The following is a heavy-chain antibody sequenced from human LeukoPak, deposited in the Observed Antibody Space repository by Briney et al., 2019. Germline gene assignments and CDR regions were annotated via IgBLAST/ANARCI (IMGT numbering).Heavy chain of an antibody. CDR1: GFTFNSHA. CDR3: ARVYCGRTTCDPWLDP. Sequence: PGGSLRLSCAASGFTFNSHAMHWVRQAPGNGLEWVAVISYDATNKYYADSVKGRFTISRDNPKNTLYLQMNSLRAEDTAAYYCARVYCGRTTCDPWLDPWGQGTLVTVSS. D-gene: IGHD2-21*01. V-gene: IGHV3-30-3*01. J-gene: IGHJ5*02. CDR2: ISYDATNK.